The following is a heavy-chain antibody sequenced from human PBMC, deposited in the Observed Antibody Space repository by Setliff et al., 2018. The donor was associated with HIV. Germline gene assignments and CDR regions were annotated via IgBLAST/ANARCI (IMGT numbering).Heavy chain of an antibody. V-gene: IGHV1-18*01. CDR1: GYIFTGYG. CDR2: ISGYNGNT. CDR3: AGEGVDITMIVVVKGPLHAFDI. Sequence: EASVKVSCKASGYIFTGYGISWVRQAPGQGLEWMGWISGYNGNTNYAQKFQGRVTMTADTSTSTACMELRSLTSDDTAVYYCAGEGVDITMIVVVKGPLHAFDIWGQGTMVTV. D-gene: IGHD3-22*01. J-gene: IGHJ3*02.